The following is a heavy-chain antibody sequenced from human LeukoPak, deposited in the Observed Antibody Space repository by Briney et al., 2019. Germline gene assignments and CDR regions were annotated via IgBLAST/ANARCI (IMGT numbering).Heavy chain of an antibody. CDR3: ARSVPAAIFPRGWFDP. Sequence: PSETLSLTCNVSGDSISDSTYYWGWMRQPPGKGLEWIGSIHSTGSTFYNPSLRSRFTISLEASHNQFSLRLSSVTAADTAIFYCARSVPAAIFPRGWFDPWGQGILVTVSS. D-gene: IGHD2-2*01. CDR1: GDSISDSTYY. V-gene: IGHV4-39*07. J-gene: IGHJ5*02. CDR2: IHSTGST.